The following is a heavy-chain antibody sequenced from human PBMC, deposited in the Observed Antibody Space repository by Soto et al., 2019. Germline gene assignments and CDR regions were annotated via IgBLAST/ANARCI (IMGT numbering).Heavy chain of an antibody. CDR1: GFPFSKSG. J-gene: IGHJ4*02. CDR3: ARLGGSGGDSIEH. Sequence: QVQLVESGGGVVQPGRSLRLSCAASGFPFSKSGMPWVRQAPGKGLEWVAIIWYDGSKKYYGDSVKGRFTISRDNSKDTLFLQMNSLRADDTAMYYCARLGGSGGDSIEHWGQGTLVTVSS. D-gene: IGHD3-10*01. CDR2: IWYDGSKK. V-gene: IGHV3-33*01.